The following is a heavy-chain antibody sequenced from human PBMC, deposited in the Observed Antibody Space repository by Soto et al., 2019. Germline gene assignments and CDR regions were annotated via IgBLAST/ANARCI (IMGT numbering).Heavy chain of an antibody. CDR2: IIPVFGTA. CDR3: ARGLREDIVVVPAARYYYYGMDV. Sequence: ASLKVSCKASGGTFSIYAISWVRQAPGEGLEWMGGIIPVFGTANYAQKFQGRVTIIADESTSTAYMELSSLRSEDTAVYYCARGLREDIVVVPAARYYYYGMDVWGKGTTVTVSS. J-gene: IGHJ6*04. CDR1: GGTFSIYA. V-gene: IGHV1-69*13. D-gene: IGHD2-2*01.